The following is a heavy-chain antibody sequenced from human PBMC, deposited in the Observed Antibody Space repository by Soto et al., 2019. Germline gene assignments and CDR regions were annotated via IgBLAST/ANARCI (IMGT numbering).Heavy chain of an antibody. Sequence: SLRLSCAASGFTFSSYEMNWVRQAPGKGLEWVSYISSSGSTIYYADSVKGRFTISRDNAKNSLYLQMNSLRAEDTAVYYCARDLYGGYSDYWGQGTLVTVSS. V-gene: IGHV3-48*03. J-gene: IGHJ4*02. CDR2: ISSSGSTI. CDR1: GFTFSSYE. D-gene: IGHD5-12*01. CDR3: ARDLYGGYSDY.